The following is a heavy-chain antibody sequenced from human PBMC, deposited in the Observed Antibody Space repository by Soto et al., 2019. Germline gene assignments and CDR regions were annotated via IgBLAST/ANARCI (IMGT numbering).Heavy chain of an antibody. CDR2: INHSGST. D-gene: IGHD6-6*01. CDR3: ARGEYSSPPDY. J-gene: IGHJ4*02. Sequence: QVQLQQWGAGLLKPSETLSLTCAVYGGSFSGYYWSWIRQPPGKGLEWIGEINHSGSTNYNPSLKSRVTISVDTSKNQFSLKLSSVTAADTAVYYCARGEYSSPPDYWGQGTLVTVSS. CDR1: GGSFSGYY. V-gene: IGHV4-34*01.